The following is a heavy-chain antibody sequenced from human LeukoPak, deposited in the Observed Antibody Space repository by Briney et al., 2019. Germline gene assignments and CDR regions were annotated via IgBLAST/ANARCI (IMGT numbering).Heavy chain of an antibody. CDR3: ARGLNWNYGWFDP. CDR1: GITFSSYS. CDR2: ISSSSSYI. J-gene: IGHJ5*02. Sequence: GGSLRLSCAASGITFSSYSMNWVRHAPGKGLEWVSCISSSSSYIYYADSVKGRFTISRDNAKNSLYLQMNSLRAEDTAVYYCARGLNWNYGWFDPWGQGTLVTVSS. D-gene: IGHD1-7*01. V-gene: IGHV3-21*01.